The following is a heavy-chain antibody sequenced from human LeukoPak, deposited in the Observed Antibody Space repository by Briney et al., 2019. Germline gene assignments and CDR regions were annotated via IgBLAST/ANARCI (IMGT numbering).Heavy chain of an antibody. Sequence: SVKVSCKASGGTFSSYAISWVRQAPGQGLEWMGGIIPIFGTANYAQKFQGRVTITADESTSTAYMELSSLRSEDTAVYYCARDNPRYCSGGSYPSHFDYWGQGTLVTVSS. J-gene: IGHJ4*02. CDR3: ARDNPRYCSGGSYPSHFDY. V-gene: IGHV1-69*13. D-gene: IGHD2-15*01. CDR1: GGTFSSYA. CDR2: IIPIFGTA.